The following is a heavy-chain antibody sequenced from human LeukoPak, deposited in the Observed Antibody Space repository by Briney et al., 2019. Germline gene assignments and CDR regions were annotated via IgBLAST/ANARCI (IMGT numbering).Heavy chain of an antibody. Sequence: ASVKVSCKASGYTFTSYYMHWVRQAPGQGLEWMGIINPSGGSTSYAQKFQGRVTMTRDMSTSTVYMELSSLRSEDTAVYYCASEIPASGYLDYWGQGTLVTVSS. D-gene: IGHD6-13*01. CDR1: GYTFTSYY. CDR3: ASEIPASGYLDY. J-gene: IGHJ4*02. V-gene: IGHV1-46*01. CDR2: INPSGGST.